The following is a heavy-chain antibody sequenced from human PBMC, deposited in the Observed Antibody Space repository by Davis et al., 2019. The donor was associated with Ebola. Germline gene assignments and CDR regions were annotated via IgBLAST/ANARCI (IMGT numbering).Heavy chain of an antibody. CDR3: ARDQLVFGGMDV. Sequence: GESLKISCAASGFTFSSYGMHWVRQAPGKGLEWVANIKQDGSEKYYVDSVKGRFTISRDNAKNSLYLQMNSLRAEDTAVYYCARDQLVFGGMDVWGQGTTVTVSS. CDR1: GFTFSSYG. CDR2: IKQDGSEK. J-gene: IGHJ6*02. D-gene: IGHD3-16*01. V-gene: IGHV3-7*01.